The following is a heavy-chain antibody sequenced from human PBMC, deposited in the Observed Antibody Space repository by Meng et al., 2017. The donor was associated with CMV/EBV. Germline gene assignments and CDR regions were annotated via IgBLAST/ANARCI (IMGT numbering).Heavy chain of an antibody. Sequence: SFRGYYWRWIRQPPGKGLGWIGEINHSGSTNSNPSLKRRVTISVDTSKNQFSLKLSSVTAAVTAVYYCARKRQGFRGDYVWNWFDPWGQGTLVTVSS. V-gene: IGHV4-34*01. J-gene: IGHJ5*02. CDR1: SFRGYY. D-gene: IGHD3-16*01. CDR2: INHSGST. CDR3: ARKRQGFRGDYVWNWFDP.